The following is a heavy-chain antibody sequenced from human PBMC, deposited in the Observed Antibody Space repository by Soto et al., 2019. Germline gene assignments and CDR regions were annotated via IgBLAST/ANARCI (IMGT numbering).Heavy chain of an antibody. Sequence: SETLSLTCSVSGASVTSGGYYWTWFRQHPEKGLEWIGYIYKSGSSSYNPSLKSRISMSVDTSKMQISLKVSSVTAADTAVYYCATGYGKGSFHYLGPGTLVTVSS. V-gene: IGHV4-31*03. CDR2: IYKSGSS. J-gene: IGHJ1*01. CDR1: GASVTSGGYY. D-gene: IGHD3-10*01. CDR3: ATGYGKGSFHY.